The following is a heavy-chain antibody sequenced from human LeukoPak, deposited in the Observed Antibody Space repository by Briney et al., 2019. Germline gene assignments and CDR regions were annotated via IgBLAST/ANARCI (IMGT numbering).Heavy chain of an antibody. CDR2: ISAYNGNT. CDR3: ARDNGVSSGWYNDAFDI. J-gene: IGHJ3*02. V-gene: IGHV1-18*01. D-gene: IGHD6-19*01. CDR1: GYTFTSYG. Sequence: GASVKVSCKASGYTFTSYGISWVRQAPGQGLEWMGWISAYNGNTNYAQKLQGRVTMTTDTSTSTAYMELRSLRSDDTAVYYCARDNGVSSGWYNDAFDIWGQGTMVTVSS.